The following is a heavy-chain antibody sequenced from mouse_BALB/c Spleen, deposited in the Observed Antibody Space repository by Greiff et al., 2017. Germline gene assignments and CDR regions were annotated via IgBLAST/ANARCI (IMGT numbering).Heavy chain of an antibody. D-gene: IGHD4-1*01. J-gene: IGHJ2*01. Sequence: EVQRVESGGGLVQPKGSLKLSCAASGFTFNTYAMNWVRQAPGKGLEWVARIRSKSNNYATYYADSVKDRFTISRDDSQSMLYLQMNNLKTEDTAMYYCVRGWDGDYWGQGTTLTVSS. V-gene: IGHV10-1*02. CDR2: IRSKSNNYAT. CDR1: GFTFNTYA. CDR3: VRGWDGDY.